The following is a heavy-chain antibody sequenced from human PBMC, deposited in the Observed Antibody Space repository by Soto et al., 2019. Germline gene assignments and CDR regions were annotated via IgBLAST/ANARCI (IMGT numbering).Heavy chain of an antibody. Sequence: QVQLVQSGAEVKKPGASVKVSCKASGYTFTTYYIHWVRQAPGQGFEWMGIINPSGGSTTYAQNFQDRVTMTRDTSTSIVYMELSSLRSDDTAVYYCARGIVVVTAMDYGMDVWGQGTTVTVSS. D-gene: IGHD2-21*02. CDR3: ARGIVVVTAMDYGMDV. CDR1: GYTFTTYY. CDR2: INPSGGST. V-gene: IGHV1-46*01. J-gene: IGHJ6*02.